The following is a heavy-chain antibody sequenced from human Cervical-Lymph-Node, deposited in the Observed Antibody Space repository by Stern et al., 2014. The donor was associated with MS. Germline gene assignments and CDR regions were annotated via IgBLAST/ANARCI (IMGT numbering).Heavy chain of an antibody. CDR3: ARILYDGAYRGDY. J-gene: IGHJ4*02. CDR2: IFSNGEK. V-gene: IGHV2-26*01. CDR1: GFSLSNARMG. Sequence: EESGPVLVKPTETLMLTCTVSGFSLSNARMGVSWIRQPPGKALEWLAPIFSNGEKSYSTSLKSRLTISKDTSKSQVVLTMTNMDPVDTATYFCARILYDGAYRGDYWGQGTLVTVSS. D-gene: IGHD3-10*01.